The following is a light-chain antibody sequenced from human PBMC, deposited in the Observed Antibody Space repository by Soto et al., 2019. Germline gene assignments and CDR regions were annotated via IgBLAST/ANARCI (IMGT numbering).Light chain of an antibody. Sequence: LLTQSPGTLSLSPGERATLSCRSSQSVSITSLAWYQQRPGQAPSLLIHGASSRASDIPDRFSGSGSGTDFTLTINRLGPEDFAVYYCQHYGTSTLTFGGGTRVEIK. J-gene: IGKJ4*01. V-gene: IGKV3-20*01. CDR2: GAS. CDR1: QSVSITS. CDR3: QHYGTSTLT.